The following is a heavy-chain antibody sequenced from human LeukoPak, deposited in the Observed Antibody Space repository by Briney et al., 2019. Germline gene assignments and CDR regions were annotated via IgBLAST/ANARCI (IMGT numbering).Heavy chain of an antibody. CDR2: ISGSGGST. D-gene: IGHD2-2*01. J-gene: IGHJ6*04. Sequence: GGSLRLSCAASGFTFSSYAMSWVRQAPGKGLEWVSAISGSGGSTYYADSVKGRFTISRDNSKNTLYLQMSSLRAEDTAVYYCANAIYYYYGMDVWGKGTTVTVSS. CDR3: ANAIYYYYGMDV. V-gene: IGHV3-23*01. CDR1: GFTFSSYA.